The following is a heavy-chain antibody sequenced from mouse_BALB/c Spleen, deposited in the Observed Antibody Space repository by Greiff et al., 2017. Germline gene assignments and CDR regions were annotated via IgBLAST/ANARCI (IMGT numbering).Heavy chain of an antibody. V-gene: IGHV5-17*02. CDR2: ISSGSSTI. Sequence: DVMLVESGGGLVQPGGSRKLSCAASGFTFSSFGMHWVRQAPEKGLEWVAYISSGSSTIYYADTVKGRFTISRDNPKNTLFLQMTSLRSEDTAMYYCARRPWDYGSSYWYFDVWGAGTTVTVSS. CDR1: GFTFSSFG. CDR3: ARRPWDYGSSYWYFDV. J-gene: IGHJ1*01. D-gene: IGHD1-1*01.